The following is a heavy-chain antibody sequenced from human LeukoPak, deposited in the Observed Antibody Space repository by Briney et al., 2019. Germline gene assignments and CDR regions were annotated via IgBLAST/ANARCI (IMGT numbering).Heavy chain of an antibody. CDR1: DDSISDYY. Sequence: SETLSLTCTVSDDSISDYYRGWIRQPPGKGLEWIGYFHNSGTSTYNPSLKSRVTMSVDTSKNQFSLKLSSVTAADTAVYYCARDRGGGSCYDYWGQGTLVTLSS. J-gene: IGHJ4*02. D-gene: IGHD2-15*01. CDR3: ARDRGGGSCYDY. V-gene: IGHV4-59*12. CDR2: FHNSGTS.